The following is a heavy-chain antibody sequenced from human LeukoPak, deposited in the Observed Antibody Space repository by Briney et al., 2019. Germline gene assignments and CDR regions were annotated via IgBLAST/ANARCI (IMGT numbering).Heavy chain of an antibody. CDR2: ISDASTYI. CDR3: ASQGGVMGGHDGWIDY. D-gene: IGHD3-16*01. CDR1: GSTFNKYS. Sequence: GGSLRLSCAASGSTFNKYSMNWVRQAPGKGLEWVSSISDASTYIFYADSVRGRFTISRDNAKNSLYLQMNSLRAEDTAVYYCASQGGVMGGHDGWIDYWGQGTLVTVSS. V-gene: IGHV3-21*01. J-gene: IGHJ4*02.